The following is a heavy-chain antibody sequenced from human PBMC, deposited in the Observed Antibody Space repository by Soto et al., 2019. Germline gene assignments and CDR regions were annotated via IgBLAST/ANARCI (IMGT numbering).Heavy chain of an antibody. J-gene: IGHJ3*02. Sequence: PGGSLRLSCAASGFTVSSDYMSWVRQAPGKGLTWVSVIYSGGSTYYADSVKGRFTISRDNSKNTLYLQMNSLRAEDTAVYYCARDLAHPRYCRSTSCPNDAFDIWGQGTMVTVSS. CDR1: GFTVSSDY. D-gene: IGHD2-2*01. CDR3: ARDLAHPRYCRSTSCPNDAFDI. CDR2: IYSGGST. V-gene: IGHV3-66*01.